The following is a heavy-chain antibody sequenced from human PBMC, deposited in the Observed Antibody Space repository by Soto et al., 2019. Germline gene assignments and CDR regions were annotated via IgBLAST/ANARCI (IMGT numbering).Heavy chain of an antibody. CDR3: ARDTYYDSSGYYDF. D-gene: IGHD3-22*01. CDR2: ISAYNGNT. Sequence: ASVKVSCKASGYTFTSYCISWVRQSPVQGLEWMGWISAYNGNTNYAQKLQGRVTMTTDTSTSTAYMELRSLRSDDTAVYYCARDTYYDSSGYYDFWGQGTLVTVSS. CDR1: GYTFTSYC. J-gene: IGHJ4*02. V-gene: IGHV1-18*01.